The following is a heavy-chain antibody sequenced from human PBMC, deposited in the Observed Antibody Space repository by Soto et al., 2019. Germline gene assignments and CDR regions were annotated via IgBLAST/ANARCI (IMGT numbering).Heavy chain of an antibody. J-gene: IGHJ4*02. D-gene: IGHD3-16*01. CDR1: GGSISSGGYS. V-gene: IGHV4-30-2*01. Sequence: SETLSLTCAVSGGSISSGGYSWSWIRQPPGKGLEWIGYIYHSGSTYYNPSLKSRVTISVDRSKNQFSLKLSSVTAADTAVYYCARGILGEFDYWGQGTLVTVSS. CDR3: ARGILGEFDY. CDR2: IYHSGST.